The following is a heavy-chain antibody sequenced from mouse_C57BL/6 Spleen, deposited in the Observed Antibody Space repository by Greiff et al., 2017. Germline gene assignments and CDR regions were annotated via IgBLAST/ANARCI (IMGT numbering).Heavy chain of an antibody. CDR3: TIRGMVTTRTWFAY. CDR2: IDPETGGT. Sequence: VHLVESGAELVRPGASVTLSCKASGYTFTDYEMHWVKQTPVHGLEWIGAIDPETGGTAYNQKFKGKAILTADKSSSTAYMELRSLTSEDSAVYYCTIRGMVTTRTWFAYWGQGTLVTVSA. J-gene: IGHJ3*01. CDR1: GYTFTDYE. D-gene: IGHD2-2*01. V-gene: IGHV1-15*01.